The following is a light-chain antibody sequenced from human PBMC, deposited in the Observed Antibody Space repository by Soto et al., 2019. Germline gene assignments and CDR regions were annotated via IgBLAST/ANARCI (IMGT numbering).Light chain of an antibody. J-gene: IGKJ1*01. Sequence: DIQMTQSPSTLSASVGDRVTITCRASQSISSWLAWYQQKPGKAPKLLIYKASSLERGVPSRFSGSGSGPEFTLTISSLQPDDFATDYCQQYNSYSRTFGQGTKVEIK. V-gene: IGKV1-5*03. CDR3: QQYNSYSRT. CDR2: KAS. CDR1: QSISSW.